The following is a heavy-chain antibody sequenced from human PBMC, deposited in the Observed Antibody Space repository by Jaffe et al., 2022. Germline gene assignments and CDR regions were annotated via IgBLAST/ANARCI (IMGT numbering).Heavy chain of an antibody. Sequence: EVQLVESGGGLVKPGGSLRLSCAASGFTFSNAWMSWVRQAPGKGLEWVGRIKSKTDGGTTDYAAPVKGRFTISRDDSKNTLYLQMNSLKTEDTAVYYCTARMGPNWFDPWGQGTLVTVSS. CDR1: GFTFSNAW. V-gene: IGHV3-15*01. J-gene: IGHJ5*02. D-gene: IGHD2-8*01. CDR3: TARMGPNWFDP. CDR2: IKSKTDGGTT.